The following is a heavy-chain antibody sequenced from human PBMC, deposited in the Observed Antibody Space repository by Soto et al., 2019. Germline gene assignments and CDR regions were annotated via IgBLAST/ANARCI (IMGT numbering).Heavy chain of an antibody. J-gene: IGHJ4*02. CDR2: TRNKANGYST. Sequence: EVQLVESGGGLVQPGGSLRLSCAVSGFTFSDHYMDWIRQIPGSGLEWIARTRNKANGYSTEYAASVRGRFTVSRDDSRSSLNLQMDSLRVEDTAVYYCVRATPCVGFDSWGQGALVTVSS. CDR3: VRATPCVGFDS. V-gene: IGHV3-72*01. CDR1: GFTFSDHY. D-gene: IGHD2-15*01.